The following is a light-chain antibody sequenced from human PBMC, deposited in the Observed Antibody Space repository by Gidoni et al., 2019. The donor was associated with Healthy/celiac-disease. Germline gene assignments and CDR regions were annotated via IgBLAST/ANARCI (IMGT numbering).Light chain of an antibody. CDR2: AAS. V-gene: IGKV1-9*01. CDR1: QGISSY. CDR3: QQLNSYPRT. Sequence: DIRLTQAPSFLSASVGDRVTITCRASQGISSYFAWYQQKPEKAPKLLIYAASTLQSGVPSRFSGSGSGTEFTLTISSLQPEDFATYYCQQLNSYPRTFXQXTKVEIK. J-gene: IGKJ1*01.